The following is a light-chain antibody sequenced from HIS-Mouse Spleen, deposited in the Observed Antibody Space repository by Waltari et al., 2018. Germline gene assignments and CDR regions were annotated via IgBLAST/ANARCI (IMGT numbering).Light chain of an antibody. CDR2: DAS. J-gene: IGKJ1*01. CDR3: QQRSNWPPWT. Sequence: EIVLTQSPATLSLSPGERATLSCRASQSVSSYLAWYQQQPGQAPRLLIYDASNRATGIPARFSGRGSGTDFTLTISSLEPEDFAVYYCQQRSNWPPWTFGQGTKVEIK. V-gene: IGKV3-11*01. CDR1: QSVSSY.